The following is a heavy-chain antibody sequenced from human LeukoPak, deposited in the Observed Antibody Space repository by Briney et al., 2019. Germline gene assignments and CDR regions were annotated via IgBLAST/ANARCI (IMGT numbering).Heavy chain of an antibody. CDR1: GGYISSSSYY. V-gene: IGHV4-39*07. CDR2: IYYSGST. Sequence: SETLSLTCTVSGGYISSSSYYWGWIRQPPGNGLEWIGSIYYSGSTYNNPSLKSRVTISVDTSKNQFSLKLTSVTAADTAVYYCARGSASGYEYFQHWGQGTLVTVSS. CDR3: ARGSASGYEYFQH. J-gene: IGHJ1*01. D-gene: IGHD3-10*01.